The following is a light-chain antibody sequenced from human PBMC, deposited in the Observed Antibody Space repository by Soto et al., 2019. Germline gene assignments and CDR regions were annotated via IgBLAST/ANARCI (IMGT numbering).Light chain of an antibody. J-gene: IGLJ1*01. CDR2: TNS. V-gene: IGLV1-44*01. CDR1: GSNIGSNS. Sequence: QSVLTQPPSASGTPGQRITISCSGSGSNIGSNSVTWYHQLPRTAPKLLIYTNSQRPSGVPDRFSGSKSGTSASLAISGLQSGDEADYYCATWDDSLNGYVFGTGTKVTVL. CDR3: ATWDDSLNGYV.